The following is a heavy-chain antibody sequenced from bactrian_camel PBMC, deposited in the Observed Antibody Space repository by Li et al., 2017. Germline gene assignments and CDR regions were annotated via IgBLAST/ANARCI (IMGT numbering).Heavy chain of an antibody. J-gene: IGHJ4*01. D-gene: IGHD5*01. V-gene: IGHV3S1*01. CDR2: MVTLGGTT. CDR3: AAGWSYGVGTLLRRHYNY. CDR1: GYSRRSGT. Sequence: HVQLVESGGGSVQAGGSLRLSCEARGYSRRSGTMAWFRQAPGKPREGVAAMVTLGGTTYYDDSVAGRFTISQDNAKKTTYLQMDRLKTEDTAIYYCAAGWSYGVGTLLRRHYNYWGQGTQVTVS.